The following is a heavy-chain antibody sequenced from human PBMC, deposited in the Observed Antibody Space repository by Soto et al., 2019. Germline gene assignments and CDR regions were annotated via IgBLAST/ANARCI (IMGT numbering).Heavy chain of an antibody. D-gene: IGHD6-13*01. CDR1: GGTFSSYA. CDR3: AREVDWQQLHPYNWFDP. Sequence: QVQLVQSGAEVKKPGSSVKVSCKASGGTFSSYAISWVRQAPGQGLEWMGGIIPIFGTANYAQKFQGRVTITADDSTSTAYRELSRLRTEDTAVYYCAREVDWQQLHPYNWFDPWGQGTLVTVSS. CDR2: IIPIFGTA. V-gene: IGHV1-69*01. J-gene: IGHJ5*02.